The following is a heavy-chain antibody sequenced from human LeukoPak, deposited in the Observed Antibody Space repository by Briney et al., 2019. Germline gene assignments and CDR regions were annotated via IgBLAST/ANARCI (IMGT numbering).Heavy chain of an antibody. CDR1: GGSFSGYY. CDR3: ARVGHRYYYFDY. CDR2: INHSGST. D-gene: IGHD3-10*01. J-gene: IGHJ4*02. Sequence: SETLSLTCAVYGGSFSGYYWSWIRQPPGKGLEWIGEINHSGSTNYNPSLKSRVTISVDTSKNQFSLKLSSVTAADTAVYYCARVGHRYYYFDYWGQGTLVTVSS. V-gene: IGHV4-34*01.